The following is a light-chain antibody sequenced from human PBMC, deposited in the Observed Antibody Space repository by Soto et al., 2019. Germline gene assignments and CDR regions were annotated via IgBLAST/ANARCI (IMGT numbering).Light chain of an antibody. CDR1: QSVSSY. Sequence: EIVLTQSPATLSLSPGERATLSCRASQSVSSYLAWYQQKPGQAPSLLIYDASNRATGIPARFSGSGSGTDFTLTISSLEPEEFAVYYCQQRSNWRVTFGQGTRLEIK. CDR2: DAS. V-gene: IGKV3-11*01. CDR3: QQRSNWRVT. J-gene: IGKJ5*01.